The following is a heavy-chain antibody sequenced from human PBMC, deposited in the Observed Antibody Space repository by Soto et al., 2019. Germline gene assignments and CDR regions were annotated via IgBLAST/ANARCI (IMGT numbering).Heavy chain of an antibody. CDR2: IWYDGSDK. CDR3: AREFSNGVDV. Sequence: GGSLRLSCAASGFTFGDYWMHWVRQPPGKGPEWVAVIWYDGSDKYYADSVKGRFTISRDNSKNTLYLQMNSLRAEDTSVYYCAREFSNGVDVWGQGTTVTVSS. V-gene: IGHV3-33*08. CDR1: GFTFGDYW. J-gene: IGHJ6*02.